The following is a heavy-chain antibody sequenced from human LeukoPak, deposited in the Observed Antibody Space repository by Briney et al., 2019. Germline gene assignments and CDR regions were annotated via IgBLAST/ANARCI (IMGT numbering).Heavy chain of an antibody. CDR3: ARGGRYFVWVSDYYGMDV. V-gene: IGHV1-18*04. J-gene: IGHJ6*04. D-gene: IGHD3-9*01. CDR1: GYTFTSYG. CDR2: ISAYNGNT. Sequence: ASVKLSCKASGYTFTSYGISWVRQAPGQGLEWMGWISAYNGNTNYEQKFQGRVTMTTDTSTRTAYMELRSLRSDDTAVYYCARGGRYFVWVSDYYGMDVWGKGTTVTVSS.